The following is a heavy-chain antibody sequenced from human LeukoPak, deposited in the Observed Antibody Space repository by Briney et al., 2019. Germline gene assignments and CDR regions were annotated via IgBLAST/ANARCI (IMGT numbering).Heavy chain of an antibody. CDR2: ISYSGST. J-gene: IGHJ4*02. Sequence: SETLSLICTVSGGSISTFYWSWIRQPPGKGLEWIGYISYSGSTYYSPSLKSRVTISLDSSKNQFSLKLSSVTAADTAVYYCARGLRETATGHFDYWGQGTLVTVSS. CDR1: GGSISTFY. D-gene: IGHD2-21*02. V-gene: IGHV4-59*08. CDR3: ARGLRETATGHFDY.